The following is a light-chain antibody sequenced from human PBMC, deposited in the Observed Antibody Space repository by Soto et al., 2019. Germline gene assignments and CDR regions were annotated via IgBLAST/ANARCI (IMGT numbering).Light chain of an antibody. CDR3: KQYDDWPPLS. Sequence: EIVMTQSPATLSVAPGERATPSCRASQSISSNLIWYQQKPGQAPRLLIHVASTRATGLPARFSGSASGTEFTLTISSLQSEDSAVYFCKQYDDWPPLSFGGGTRVEIK. CDR1: QSISSN. J-gene: IGKJ4*01. V-gene: IGKV3-15*01. CDR2: VAS.